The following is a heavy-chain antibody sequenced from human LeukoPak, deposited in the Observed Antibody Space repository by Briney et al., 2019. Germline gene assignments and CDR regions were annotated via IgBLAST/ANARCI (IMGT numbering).Heavy chain of an antibody. J-gene: IGHJ4*02. CDR3: ARGWYSSGWSLDY. Sequence: GGSLGLSCAASGFTFSNYEMNWVRQAPGKGLEWVSYISTRATTIYYTDSVKGRFTISRDNANNSLYLQMNSLRAEDAAVYYCARGWYSSGWSLDYWGQGTLVTVSS. CDR2: ISTRATTI. D-gene: IGHD6-19*01. CDR1: GFTFSNYE. V-gene: IGHV3-48*03.